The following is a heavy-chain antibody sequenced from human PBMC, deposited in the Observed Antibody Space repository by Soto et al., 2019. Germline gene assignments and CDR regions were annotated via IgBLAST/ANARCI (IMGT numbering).Heavy chain of an antibody. J-gene: IGHJ4*02. CDR2: IYYSGST. V-gene: IGHV4-39*01. CDR1: GGSISSSSYY. D-gene: IGHD3-10*01. CDR3: ARLPGYYGSGSSLFDY. Sequence: SETLSLTCTVSGGSISSSSYYWGWIRQPPGKGLEWIGSIYYSGSTYYNPSLKSRVTISVDTSKNQFSLKLSSVTAADTAVYYCARLPGYYGSGSSLFDYWGQGTLVTVSS.